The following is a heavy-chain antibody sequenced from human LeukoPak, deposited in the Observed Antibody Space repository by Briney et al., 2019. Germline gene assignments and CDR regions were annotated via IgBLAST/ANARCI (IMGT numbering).Heavy chain of an antibody. CDR1: GFTFSNYV. D-gene: IGHD6-13*01. CDR3: AKDGSYSSSWYVFEPQGWPDY. J-gene: IGHJ4*02. Sequence: QPGGSLRLSCAASGFTFSNYVMSWVRQAPGKGLEWVSGISGSGDSTYYADSVKGRFTISRDNSKNTLYLQMNSLRAEDTAVYYCAKDGSYSSSWYVFEPQGWPDYWGQGTLVTVSS. V-gene: IGHV3-23*01. CDR2: ISGSGDST.